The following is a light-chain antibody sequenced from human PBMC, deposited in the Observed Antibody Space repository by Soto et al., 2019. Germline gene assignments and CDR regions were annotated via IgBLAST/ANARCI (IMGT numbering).Light chain of an antibody. J-gene: IGKJ5*01. Sequence: EILLTQSPSTLSLSPGERATLSCRASQSVSSYLAWYQQKPGQAPRLLIYDASNRTTGIPARISGSGSGTDFTLTSSSLEPEDFAFYYWQYRSNWRITFGQGTRLEIK. V-gene: IGKV3-11*01. CDR1: QSVSSY. CDR2: DAS. CDR3: QYRSNWRIT.